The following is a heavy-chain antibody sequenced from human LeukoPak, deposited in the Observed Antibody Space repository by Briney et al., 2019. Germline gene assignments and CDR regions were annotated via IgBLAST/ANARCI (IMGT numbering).Heavy chain of an antibody. V-gene: IGHV1-69*05. D-gene: IGHD5-24*01. CDR3: ASGRWLQRTDY. J-gene: IGHJ4*02. Sequence: SVKVSCKASGGTFSSYAISWVRQAPGQGLEWMGGIIPIFGTANYAKKFQGRVTITTDESTSTAYMELSSLRSEDTAVYYCASGRWLQRTDYWGQGTLVTVSS. CDR2: IIPIFGTA. CDR1: GGTFSSYA.